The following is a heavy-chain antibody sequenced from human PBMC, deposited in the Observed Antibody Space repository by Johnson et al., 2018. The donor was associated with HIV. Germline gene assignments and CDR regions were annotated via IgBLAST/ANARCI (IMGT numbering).Heavy chain of an antibody. D-gene: IGHD6-13*01. J-gene: IGHJ3*02. CDR3: SKAFGRQQLVQDAFDI. Sequence: QVQLVESGGGVVQPGGSLRISCAASGFNFSSYGMHWVSQAAGKGLEWVAFIRYDGGTKSYADSLKGRLTISRDNSKNTLYLQRNSLRAEYTAVYYCSKAFGRQQLVQDAFDIWGQGTMVTVSS. V-gene: IGHV3-30*02. CDR2: IRYDGGTK. CDR1: GFNFSSYG.